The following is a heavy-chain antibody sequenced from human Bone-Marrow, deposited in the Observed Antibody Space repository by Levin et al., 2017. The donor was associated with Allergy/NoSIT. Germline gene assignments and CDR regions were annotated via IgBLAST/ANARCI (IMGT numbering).Heavy chain of an antibody. D-gene: IGHD2-8*01. CDR3: ARDWGYCTNGVCPYDY. CDR2: ISSSSSYI. Sequence: SCAASGFTFSSYSMNWVRQAPGKGLEWVSSISSSSSYIYYADSVKGRFTISRDNAKNSLYLQMNSLRAEDTAVYYCARDWGYCTNGVCPYDYWGQGTLVTVSS. V-gene: IGHV3-21*01. J-gene: IGHJ4*02. CDR1: GFTFSSYS.